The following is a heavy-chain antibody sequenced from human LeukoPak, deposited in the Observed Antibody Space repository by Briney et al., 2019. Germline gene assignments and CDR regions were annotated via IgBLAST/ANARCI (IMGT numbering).Heavy chain of an antibody. CDR1: GYTFTTYG. J-gene: IGHJ4*02. D-gene: IGHD3-10*01. Sequence: ASVKVSCKTSGYTFTTYGISWERQAPGQGLEWMGWISGSNGNTKYAQKVQGRVTMTTDTSTTTAYMEVRSLRSDDTAVYYCARDRDRMVQGVTALFDYWGQGTLVTVSS. V-gene: IGHV1-18*04. CDR2: ISGSNGNT. CDR3: ARDRDRMVQGVTALFDY.